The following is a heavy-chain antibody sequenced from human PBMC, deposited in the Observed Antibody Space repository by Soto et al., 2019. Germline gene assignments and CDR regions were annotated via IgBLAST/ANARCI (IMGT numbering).Heavy chain of an antibody. V-gene: IGHV1-18*01. Sequence: ASVKVSCKASGYTFTSYGISWVRQAPGRGLEWMGWISAYNGNTNYAQKLQGRVTMTTDTSTSTAYMELRSLRSDDTAVYYCARDLAMNSRIWDYYYYGMDVWGQGTTVTVSS. D-gene: IGHD6-13*01. CDR3: ARDLAMNSRIWDYYYYGMDV. CDR1: GYTFTSYG. J-gene: IGHJ6*02. CDR2: ISAYNGNT.